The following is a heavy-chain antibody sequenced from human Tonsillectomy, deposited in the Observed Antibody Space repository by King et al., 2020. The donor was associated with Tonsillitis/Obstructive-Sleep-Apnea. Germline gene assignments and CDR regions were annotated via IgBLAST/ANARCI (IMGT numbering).Heavy chain of an antibody. CDR2: IYIGGCT. CDR1: GCTVSSNY. D-gene: IGHD4-17*01. J-gene: IGHJ4*02. CDR3: ARAATTVTPLDY. V-gene: IGHV3-53*01. Sequence: VQLVESGGGLIQPGGSLILSCAASGCTVSSNYMSCVRQAPGKGLELGSVIYIGGCTYYADAVKGRFTNSRDNSKNTLYLQMNSLRAEDTAVYYCARAATTVTPLDYWGQGTLVTVSS.